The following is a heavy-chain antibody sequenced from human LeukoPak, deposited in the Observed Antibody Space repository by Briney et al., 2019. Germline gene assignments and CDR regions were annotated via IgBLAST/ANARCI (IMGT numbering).Heavy chain of an antibody. CDR2: ISRNGGST. V-gene: IGHV3-64D*09. J-gene: IGHJ4*02. CDR3: VKDLRSDFMGVLSRYLSY. Sequence: GGSLRLSCAVSGFTFGSYAMTWVRQAPGKGLEYVAAISRNGGSTYYADSVKGRFTISRDNSKSTPYLQMSSLRAEDTAVYLCVKDLRSDFMGVLSRYLSYWGQGTLVTVSS. CDR1: GFTFGSYA. D-gene: IGHD2/OR15-2a*01.